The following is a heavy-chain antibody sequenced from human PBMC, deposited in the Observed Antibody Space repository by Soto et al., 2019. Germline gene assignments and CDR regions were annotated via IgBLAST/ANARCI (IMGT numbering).Heavy chain of an antibody. CDR3: ARVVLAVAGDAFDI. CDR2: ISSSSSYI. J-gene: IGHJ3*02. D-gene: IGHD6-19*01. CDR1: GFTFSSYS. Sequence: SGGSLRLSCAASGFTFSSYSMNWVRQAPGKGLEWVSSISSSSSYIYYADTVKGRFTISRDNAKNSLYLQMNSLRAEDTAVYYCARVVLAVAGDAFDIWGQGTMVTVSS. V-gene: IGHV3-21*01.